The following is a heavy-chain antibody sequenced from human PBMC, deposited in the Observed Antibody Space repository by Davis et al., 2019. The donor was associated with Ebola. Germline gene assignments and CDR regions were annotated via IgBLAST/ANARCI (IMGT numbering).Heavy chain of an antibody. D-gene: IGHD6-13*01. CDR3: ARGYSLNY. V-gene: IGHV3-48*02. J-gene: IGHJ4*02. Sequence: GESLKISCAASGFTFSSYSMNWLRQAPGKGLEWVSYISSSSSTIYYADSVKGRFTISRDNAKNSLYLQMNSLRDEDTAVYYCARGYSLNYWGQGTLVTVSS. CDR1: GFTFSSYS. CDR2: ISSSSSTI.